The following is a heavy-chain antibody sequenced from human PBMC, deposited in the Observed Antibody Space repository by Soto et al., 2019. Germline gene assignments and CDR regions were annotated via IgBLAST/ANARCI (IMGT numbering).Heavy chain of an antibody. V-gene: IGHV4-61*01. D-gene: IGHD5-12*01. CDR1: GGSVSSGSYY. Sequence: SETLSLTCTVSGGSVSSGSYYWSWIRQPPGKGLEWIGYIYYSGSTNYNPSLKSRVTISVDTSKNQFSLKLSSVTAADTAVYYCARGGVATIFDPWGQGTLVTVSS. CDR3: ARGGVATIFDP. CDR2: IYYSGST. J-gene: IGHJ5*02.